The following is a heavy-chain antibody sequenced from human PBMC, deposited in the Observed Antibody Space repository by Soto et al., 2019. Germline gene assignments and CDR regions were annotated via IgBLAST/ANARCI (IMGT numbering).Heavy chain of an antibody. CDR1: GGSFSGYY. J-gene: IGHJ5*01. CDR3: ARSGVGWFDS. V-gene: IGHV4-34*01. CDR2: INHSGST. Sequence: QVQLQQWGAGLLKPSETLSLTCAVYGGSFSGYYWSWIRQPPGKGLEWIGEINHSGSTNYNPFLRXXVXKXXDTSKHQVARKLSSVTAADTAVYYCARSGVGWFDSWGQGTLVTVSS. D-gene: IGHD3-3*01.